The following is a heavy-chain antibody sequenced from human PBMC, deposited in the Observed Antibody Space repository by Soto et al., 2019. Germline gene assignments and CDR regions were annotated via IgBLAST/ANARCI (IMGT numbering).Heavy chain of an antibody. Sequence: QVQLVQSGAEVKKPGSSVKVSCKASGGTFSTSAISWVRQAPGQGLEWVGGIMPVFPTPDYAQNFQGRVTIPADESKTTAYLELTSLRADDTAVYYCARDKDRLQLGGNYYYILDVWGQGTAITVSS. CDR2: IMPVFPTP. J-gene: IGHJ6*02. D-gene: IGHD1-1*01. V-gene: IGHV1-69*12. CDR3: ARDKDRLQLGGNYYYILDV. CDR1: GGTFSTSA.